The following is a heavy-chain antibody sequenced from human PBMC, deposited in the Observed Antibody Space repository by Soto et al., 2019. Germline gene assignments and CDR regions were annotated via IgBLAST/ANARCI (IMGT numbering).Heavy chain of an antibody. D-gene: IGHD6-13*01. CDR3: ARDDSSSPPYYFDY. CDR1: GNTFTNYY. CDR2: INPSGGST. J-gene: IGHJ4*02. Sequence: GAPGKGSSKGSGNTFTNYYMDWGRQALGQGLEWMGIINPSGGSTSYAQKFQGRVTMTRDTSTSTVYMELSSLRSEDTAVYYCARDDSSSPPYYFDYWGQGTLVTVSS. V-gene: IGHV1-46*03.